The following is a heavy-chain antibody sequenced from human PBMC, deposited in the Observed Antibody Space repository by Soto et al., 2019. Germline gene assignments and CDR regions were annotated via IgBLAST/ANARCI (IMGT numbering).Heavy chain of an antibody. CDR2: IYYSGST. V-gene: IGHV4-39*01. CDR3: ARGSNLRVVAATQSNWFDP. CDR1: GGSISSSSYY. J-gene: IGHJ5*02. Sequence: QLQLQESGPGLVKPSETLSLTCTVSGGSISSSSYYWGWIRQPPGKGLEWIGSIYYSGSTYYNPSLKSRVTISVDTSKNQFSLKLSSVTAADTAVYYCARGSNLRVVAATQSNWFDPWGQGTLVTVSS. D-gene: IGHD2-15*01.